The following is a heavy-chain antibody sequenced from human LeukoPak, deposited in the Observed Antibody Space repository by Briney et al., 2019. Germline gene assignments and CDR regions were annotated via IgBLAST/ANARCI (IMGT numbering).Heavy chain of an antibody. D-gene: IGHD6-19*01. CDR2: ISAYNGNT. J-gene: IGHJ4*02. Sequence: GASVKVSCKASGYTFTSYGISWVRQAPGQGLEWMGWISAYNGNTNYAQKLQGRVTMTTDTSTSTAYMELRSLRSDDPAVYYCAGQHLDLYSSGWYVIDYWGQGTLVTVSS. CDR1: GYTFTSYG. CDR3: AGQHLDLYSSGWYVIDY. V-gene: IGHV1-18*01.